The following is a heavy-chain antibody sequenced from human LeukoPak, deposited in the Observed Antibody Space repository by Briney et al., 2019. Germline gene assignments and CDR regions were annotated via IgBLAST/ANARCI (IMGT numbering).Heavy chain of an antibody. Sequence: PSETLSLTCTVSGGSISSYYWSWIRQPPGKGLEWIGYIYYSGSTNYNPSLKSRVTISVDTSKNQFSLKLSSVTAAGTAVYYCASTTVTTSGDWFDPWGQGTLVTVSS. V-gene: IGHV4-59*13. J-gene: IGHJ5*02. CDR1: GGSISSYY. D-gene: IGHD4-17*01. CDR3: ASTTVTTSGDWFDP. CDR2: IYYSGST.